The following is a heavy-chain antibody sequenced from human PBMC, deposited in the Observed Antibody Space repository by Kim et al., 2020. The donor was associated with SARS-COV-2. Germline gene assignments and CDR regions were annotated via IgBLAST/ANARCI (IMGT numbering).Heavy chain of an antibody. D-gene: IGHD3-16*02. V-gene: IGHV1-3*01. J-gene: IGHJ4*02. Sequence: ASVKVSCKASGYTFTSYAMHWVRQAPGQRLEWMGWINAGNGNTKYSQKFQGRVTITRDTSASTAYMELSSLRSEDTAVYYCARGPPGDYVWGSYRGTGTDYFDYWGQGTLVTVSS. CDR3: ARGPPGDYVWGSYRGTGTDYFDY. CDR2: INAGNGNT. CDR1: GYTFTSYA.